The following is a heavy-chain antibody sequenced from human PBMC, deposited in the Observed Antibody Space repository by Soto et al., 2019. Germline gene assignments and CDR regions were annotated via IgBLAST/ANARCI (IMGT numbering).Heavy chain of an antibody. D-gene: IGHD3-10*01. V-gene: IGHV4-59*11. CDR1: GASINTHY. CDR2: VFYSGST. Sequence: SETLPLTCAVSGASINTHYWSWIRQSPGKGLEWIGQVFYSGSTNYNPSLKSRVTISIDTSTKQFSLKLTSVTAADTAVYYGARSFMVPVDYFDDWGQGTLGTVS. J-gene: IGHJ4*02. CDR3: ARSFMVPVDYFDD.